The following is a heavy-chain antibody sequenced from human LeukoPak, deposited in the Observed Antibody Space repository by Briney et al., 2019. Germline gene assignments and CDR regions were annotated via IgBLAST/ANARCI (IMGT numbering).Heavy chain of an antibody. CDR1: GFTFSSYG. D-gene: IGHD6-13*01. CDR3: AKRIPADGTGGVEY. J-gene: IGHJ4*02. CDR2: ISYDGSNK. V-gene: IGHV3-30*18. Sequence: GGSLRLSCAASGFTFSSYGMHWVRQAPGKGQELVSVISYDGSNKYYADPVKGRFVISRDNTKNTLYLQMISLVAEDTAVYYCAKRIPADGTGGVEYWGQGTLVTVSS.